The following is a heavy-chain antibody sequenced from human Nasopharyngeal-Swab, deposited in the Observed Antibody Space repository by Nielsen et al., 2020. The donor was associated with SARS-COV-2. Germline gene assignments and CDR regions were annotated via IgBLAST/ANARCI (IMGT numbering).Heavy chain of an antibody. CDR1: GFTFSGYG. V-gene: IGHV3-23*01. Sequence: GESPKISCAASGFTFSGYGMSWVRQAPGKGLEWVSGISDGGRSTYYADSVKGRFTVSRDNSKNILYLQMNSLRVEDTGLYYCAKGNNWNSFDFWGQGTLVTVSP. CDR3: AKGNNWNSFDF. D-gene: IGHD5-24*01. J-gene: IGHJ4*02. CDR2: ISDGGRST.